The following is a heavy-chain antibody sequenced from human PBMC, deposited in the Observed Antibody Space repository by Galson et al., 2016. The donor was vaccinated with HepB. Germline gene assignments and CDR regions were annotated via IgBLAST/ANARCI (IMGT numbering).Heavy chain of an antibody. J-gene: IGHJ4*02. CDR1: GYSFTNYW. Sequence: QSGAEVKEPGESLKISCKVFGYSFTNYWIGWVRQMPGKGLEWVGVIYPGDSDTRYSPSFQGQVTISVDKSITTAYLQWSSLKASDTAMYYCARHGGNYFFDFWGQGTLVTVSS. CDR3: ARHGGNYFFDF. D-gene: IGHD4-23*01. CDR2: IYPGDSDT. V-gene: IGHV5-51*01.